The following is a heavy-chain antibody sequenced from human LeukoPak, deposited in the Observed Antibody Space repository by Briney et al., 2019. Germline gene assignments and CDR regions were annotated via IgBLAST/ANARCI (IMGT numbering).Heavy chain of an antibody. V-gene: IGHV4-59*01. CDR3: ARGYYYDSSGYRNFDY. J-gene: IGHJ4*02. CDR1: GGSISSYY. CDR2: IYYSGST. Sequence: SETLSLTCTVSGGSISSYYWSWIRQPPGKGLEWIGYIYYSGSTNYNPSLKSRVTISVDTSKNQFSLKLSSVTAADTAAYYCARGYYYDSSGYRNFDYWGQGTLVTVSS. D-gene: IGHD3-22*01.